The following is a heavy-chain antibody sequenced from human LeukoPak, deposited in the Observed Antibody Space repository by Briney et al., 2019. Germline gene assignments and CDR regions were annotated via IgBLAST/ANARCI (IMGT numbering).Heavy chain of an antibody. CDR3: ARDQGYSRAFDI. Sequence: GGSLRLSCAASGFTVSSNYMNWVRQAPGEGLEWVSVIYSGGSTYYADSVKGRFTISRDNSKNTLYFQMNSLRAEDTAVYYCARDQGYSRAFDIWGQGTMVTVSS. J-gene: IGHJ3*02. CDR2: IYSGGST. D-gene: IGHD2-21*01. CDR1: GFTVSSNY. V-gene: IGHV3-66*01.